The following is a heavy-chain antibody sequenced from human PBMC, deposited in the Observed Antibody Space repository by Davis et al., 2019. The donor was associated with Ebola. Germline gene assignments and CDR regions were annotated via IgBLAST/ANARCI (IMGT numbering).Heavy chain of an antibody. CDR3: ARDSSVAAIELDY. Sequence: ASVKVSCKASGYTFNLYGISWVRQAPGQGLEWMGWISAYNGNTNYAQRFQDRVTMTTDTATNTGYMEVRGLRSDDTAVYYCARDSSVAAIELDYWGQGTLVTVSS. CDR1: GYTFNLYG. V-gene: IGHV1-18*01. CDR2: ISAYNGNT. J-gene: IGHJ4*02. D-gene: IGHD2-2*02.